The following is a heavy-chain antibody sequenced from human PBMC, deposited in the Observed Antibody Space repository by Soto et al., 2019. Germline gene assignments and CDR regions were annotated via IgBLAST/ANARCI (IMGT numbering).Heavy chain of an antibody. J-gene: IGHJ4*02. CDR1: GYTFTTYD. CDR2: MNPYSGNT. D-gene: IGHD6-25*01. Sequence: ASVKVSCKASGYTFTTYDISWVRQATGQGLEWMGWMNPYSGNTGYAQKFQGRVTVTRNTSIRTVYMELSGLRPDDTAVYYCARRKERSGPHYFDYLGQGSQVTVSS. CDR3: ARRKERSGPHYFDY. V-gene: IGHV1-8*01.